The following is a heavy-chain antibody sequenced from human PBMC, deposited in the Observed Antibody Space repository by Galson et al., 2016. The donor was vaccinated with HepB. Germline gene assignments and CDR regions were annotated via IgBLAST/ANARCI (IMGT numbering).Heavy chain of an antibody. Sequence: SLRLSCAGSGFSFRSYAMSWVRQSPGKGLEWVSDIRASGGTTYYADSVRGRFTISRDNSRNTLYLQMNSLRADDTAVYYCAKDLNYSDILTSYAFDVWGQGTMVTVSS. J-gene: IGHJ3*01. CDR1: GFSFRSYA. D-gene: IGHD3-9*01. CDR3: AKDLNYSDILTSYAFDV. V-gene: IGHV3-23*01. CDR2: IRASGGTT.